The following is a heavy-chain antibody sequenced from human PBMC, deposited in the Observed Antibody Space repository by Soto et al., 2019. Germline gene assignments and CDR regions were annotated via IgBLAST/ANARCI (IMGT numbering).Heavy chain of an antibody. J-gene: IGHJ4*02. D-gene: IGHD2-2*01. CDR2: IYSGGST. Sequence: GSLRLSCAASGFTVSSNYMSWVRQAPGKGLEWVSVIYSGGSTYYADSVKGRFTISRDNSKNTLYLQMNSLRAEDTAVYYCATEGDIVVVPAATAHKNWNYESYWGQGTLVTVS. CDR1: GFTVSSNY. V-gene: IGHV3-53*01. CDR3: ATEGDIVVVPAATAHKNWNYESY.